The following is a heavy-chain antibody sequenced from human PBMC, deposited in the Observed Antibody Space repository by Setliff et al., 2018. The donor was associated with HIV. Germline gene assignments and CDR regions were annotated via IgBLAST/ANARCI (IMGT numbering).Heavy chain of an antibody. CDR3: AASADGDCATTSCTNWFDP. D-gene: IGHD2-21*01. Sequence: GSLRLSCAASGFPFSGSAIHWVRRASGKGLEWVGRIKTQPSNYATAHGASMEGRFTISRDDSKSTAYLQLSSLKVEDTAVYFCAASADGDCATTSCTNWFDPWGQGTLVTVSS. V-gene: IGHV3-73*01. CDR1: GFPFSGSA. CDR2: IKTQPSNYAT. J-gene: IGHJ5*02.